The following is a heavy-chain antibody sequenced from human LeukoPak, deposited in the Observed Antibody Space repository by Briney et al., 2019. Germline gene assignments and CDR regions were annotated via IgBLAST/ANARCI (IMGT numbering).Heavy chain of an antibody. CDR3: AKDWDIVEERYNWFDP. D-gene: IGHD2-15*01. Sequence: PGGSLRLSCAASGFTFSSYAMSRVRQAPGKGLEWVSAISGSGGSTYYADSVKGRFTISRDNSKNTLYLQMNSLRAEDTAVYYCAKDWDIVEERYNWFDPWGQGTLVTVSS. V-gene: IGHV3-23*01. CDR2: ISGSGGST. J-gene: IGHJ5*02. CDR1: GFTFSSYA.